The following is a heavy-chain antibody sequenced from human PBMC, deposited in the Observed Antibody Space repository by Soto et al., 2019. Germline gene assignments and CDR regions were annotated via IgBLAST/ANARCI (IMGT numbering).Heavy chain of an antibody. CDR1: GGTFSSYA. CDR3: ARGLLFYDSSGYYSNWFDP. V-gene: IGHV1-69*13. CDR2: IIPIIGTA. Sequence: ASVKVSCKASGGTFSSYAISWVRQAPGQGLEWMGGIIPIIGTANYAQKFQGRVTITADESTSTAYMELSSLRSDDTAVYYCARGLLFYDSSGYYSNWFDPWGQGTLVTVSS. D-gene: IGHD3-22*01. J-gene: IGHJ5*02.